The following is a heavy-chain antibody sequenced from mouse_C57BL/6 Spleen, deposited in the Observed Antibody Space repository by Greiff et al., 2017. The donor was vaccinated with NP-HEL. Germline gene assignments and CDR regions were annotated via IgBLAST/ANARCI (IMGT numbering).Heavy chain of an antibody. CDR1: GYTFTSYW. J-gene: IGHJ2*01. CDR3: ARGGGYFDY. CDR2: IHPNSGST. Sequence: VQLQQPGAELVKPGASVKLSCKASGYTFTSYWMHWVKQRPGQGLEWIGMIHPNSGSTNYNEKFKGKATLTVDHSSSTAYMQLSSLTSEGAAVYDCARGGGYFDYWGQGTTLTVSS. V-gene: IGHV1-64*01.